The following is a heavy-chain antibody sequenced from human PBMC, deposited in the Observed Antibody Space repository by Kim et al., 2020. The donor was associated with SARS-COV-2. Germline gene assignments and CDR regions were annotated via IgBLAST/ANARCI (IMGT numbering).Heavy chain of an antibody. V-gene: IGHV3-21*01. CDR3: ARYCSGGSCYRGNYYYYYGMDV. J-gene: IGHJ6*02. CDR1: GFTFSSYS. CDR2: ISSSSYI. Sequence: GGSLRLSCAASGFTFSSYSMNWVRQAPGKGLEWVSSISSSSYIYYADSVKGRFTISRDNAKNSLYLQMNSLRAEDTAVYYCARYCSGGSCYRGNYYYYYGMDVWGQGTTVTVSS. D-gene: IGHD2-15*01.